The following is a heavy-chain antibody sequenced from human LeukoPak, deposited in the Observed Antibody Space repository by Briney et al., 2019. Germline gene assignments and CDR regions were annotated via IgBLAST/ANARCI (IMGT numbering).Heavy chain of an antibody. J-gene: IGHJ4*02. D-gene: IGHD1-1*01. CDR2: VSGNGRTT. CDR3: ARAWYWNPGY. V-gene: IGHV3-23*01. CDR1: GFTFSSYA. Sequence: QPGGSLRLSCAASGFTFSSYAMSWVRQAPGKGLEWVSTVSGNGRTTYYADFVKGRFTISRDNSNNTLYLQMNSLRAEDTAVYYCARAWYWNPGYWGQGALFTVSS.